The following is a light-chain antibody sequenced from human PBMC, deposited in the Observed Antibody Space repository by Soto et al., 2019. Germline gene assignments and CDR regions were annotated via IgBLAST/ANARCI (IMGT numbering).Light chain of an antibody. CDR2: DAS. Sequence: IVLIQSPATLFLSPGERATLSCRASQSVSSYLSWYQQKPGQAPRLLIYDASSRATGIPARFSGSGSETDFTLTISSLEPEDFAVYYCQQRSNWPPAFGQGTKVDIK. V-gene: IGKV3-11*01. J-gene: IGKJ1*01. CDR3: QQRSNWPPA. CDR1: QSVSSY.